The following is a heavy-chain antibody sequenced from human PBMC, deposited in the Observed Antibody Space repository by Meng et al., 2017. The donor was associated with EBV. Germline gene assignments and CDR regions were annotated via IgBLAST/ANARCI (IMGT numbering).Heavy chain of an antibody. D-gene: IGHD4-17*01. CDR2: IIPLFHTT. J-gene: IGHJ4*02. Sequence: GPQVNHPGPSEYVSSKPSVGTPRSFAILWVRQAPGQGLEWMGGIIPLFHTTNYAQKFQGRLHIIADESSATTYMELSSLRSEDTAIYYCASAEHYGDYVFEYWGQGTLVTVSS. V-gene: IGHV1-69*01. CDR1: VGTPRSFA. CDR3: ASAEHYGDYVFEY.